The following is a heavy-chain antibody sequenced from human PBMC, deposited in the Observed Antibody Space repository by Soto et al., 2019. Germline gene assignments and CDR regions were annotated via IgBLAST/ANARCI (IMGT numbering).Heavy chain of an antibody. CDR1: GGTFSSYA. V-gene: IGHV1-69*13. J-gene: IGHJ6*02. D-gene: IGHD6-13*01. Sequence: SVKVSCKASGGTFSSYAISWVRQAPGQGLEWMGGIIPIFGTANYAQKFQGRVTITADESTSTAYMELSSLRSEDTAVYYCATRSKYSSSQYYGMDVWGQGTTVTVSS. CDR3: ATRSKYSSSQYYGMDV. CDR2: IIPIFGTA.